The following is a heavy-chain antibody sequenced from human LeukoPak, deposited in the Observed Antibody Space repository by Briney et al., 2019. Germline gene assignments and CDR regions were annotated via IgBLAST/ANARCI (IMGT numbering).Heavy chain of an antibody. Sequence: GASVKVSCKASGYTFTSYGISWVRQVPGQGLEWMGWISTYNGETNYAEKVQGRVTLTTDTSTNTAYMEMRSLRSDDTAIYYCARGVDDFGGFCFDYWGRGTQVTVSS. CDR3: ARGVDDFGGFCFDY. J-gene: IGHJ4*02. CDR2: ISTYNGET. V-gene: IGHV1-18*01. D-gene: IGHD4-23*01. CDR1: GYTFTSYG.